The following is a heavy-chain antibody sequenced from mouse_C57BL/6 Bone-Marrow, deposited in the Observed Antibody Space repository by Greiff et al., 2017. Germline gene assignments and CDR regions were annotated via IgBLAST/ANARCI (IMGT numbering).Heavy chain of an antibody. D-gene: IGHD1-1*01. J-gene: IGHJ1*03. CDR3: ASPHYYGSSYWYFDV. Sequence: EVQLVESGGDLVKPGGSLKLSCAASGFTFSSYGMSWVRQTPDKRLEWVATISSGGSYTYYPDSVKGRFTISRDNAKNTLYLQMSSLKSEDTAMYYCASPHYYGSSYWYFDVWGTGTTVTVSS. CDR2: ISSGGSYT. V-gene: IGHV5-6*01. CDR1: GFTFSSYG.